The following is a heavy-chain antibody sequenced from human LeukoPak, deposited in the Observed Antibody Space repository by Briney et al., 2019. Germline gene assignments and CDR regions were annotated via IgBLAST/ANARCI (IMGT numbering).Heavy chain of an antibody. D-gene: IGHD1-26*01. CDR1: GASISGGNYY. CDR2: IYYTGST. CDR3: ARRGGSGRAFDY. V-gene: IGHV4-39*01. J-gene: IGHJ4*02. Sequence: SETVSLTCSVCGASISGGNYYWGWIRQPPGKGLEWISSIYYTGSTYDNPSLKIRVTISVDTSKNQFSLKLSSVTAADTAVYYCARRGGSGRAFDYWGQGTLVTVSS.